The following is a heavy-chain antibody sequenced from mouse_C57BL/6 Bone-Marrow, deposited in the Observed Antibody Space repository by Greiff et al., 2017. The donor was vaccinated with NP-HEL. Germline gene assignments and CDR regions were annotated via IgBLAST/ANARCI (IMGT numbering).Heavy chain of an antibody. V-gene: IGHV1-81*01. J-gene: IGHJ3*01. CDR3: ARWDSSGYSWFAD. CDR1: GYTFTSYG. CDR2: IYPRSGNT. D-gene: IGHD3-2*02. Sequence: VKLMESGAELARPGASVKLSCKASGYTFTSYGISWVKQRTGQGLEWIGEIYPRSGNTYYNEKFKGKATLTADKSSSTAYMELRSLTSEDAAVYFCARWDSSGYSWFADWGQGTLVTVSA.